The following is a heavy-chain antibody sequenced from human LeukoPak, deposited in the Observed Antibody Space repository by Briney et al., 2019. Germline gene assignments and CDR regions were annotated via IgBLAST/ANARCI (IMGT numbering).Heavy chain of an antibody. V-gene: IGHV6-1*01. CDR1: GDSVSSNSAA. J-gene: IGHJ5*02. Sequence: SQTLSLTCAVSGDSVSSNSAAWHWIRQSPSRGLEWLGRTYYKSKWYNDYALSVKSRITINPDTSENQFSLHLNSVTPEDTAVYYCARVIVPKQQLVAGWFDPWGQGTLVTVSS. CDR3: ARVIVPKQQLVAGWFDP. CDR2: TYYKSKWYN. D-gene: IGHD6-13*01.